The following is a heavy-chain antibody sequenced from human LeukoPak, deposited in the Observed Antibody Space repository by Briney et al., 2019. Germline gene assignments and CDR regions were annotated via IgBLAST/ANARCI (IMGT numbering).Heavy chain of an antibody. V-gene: IGHV4-34*01. J-gene: IGHJ6*03. Sequence: PSETLSLTCDVYGGSFSGYYWSWIRQPPGKGLEWIGEINHSGSTNYNPSLKSRVTISVDTSKNQFSLKLSSVTAADTAVYYCARVLKLGYCSGGSCYGRYYYYYYMDVWGKGTTVTVSS. CDR3: ARVLKLGYCSGGSCYGRYYYYYYMDV. D-gene: IGHD2-15*01. CDR1: GGSFSGYY. CDR2: INHSGST.